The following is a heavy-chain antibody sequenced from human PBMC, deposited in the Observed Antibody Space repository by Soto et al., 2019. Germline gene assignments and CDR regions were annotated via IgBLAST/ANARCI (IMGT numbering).Heavy chain of an antibody. D-gene: IGHD3-10*01. CDR2: ISWDGGST. V-gene: IGHV3-43*01. CDR3: AKVRVRGVTLYYFDY. Sequence: EVQLVESGGVVVQPGGSLRLSCAASGFTFDDYTMHWVRQAPGKGLEWVSLISWDGGSTYYADSVKGRFTISRDNSKNSLYLQMNSLRTEDTALYYCAKVRVRGVTLYYFDYWGQGTLVTVSS. J-gene: IGHJ4*02. CDR1: GFTFDDYT.